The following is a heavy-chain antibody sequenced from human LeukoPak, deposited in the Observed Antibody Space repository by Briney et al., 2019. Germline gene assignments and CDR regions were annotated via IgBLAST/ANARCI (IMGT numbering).Heavy chain of an antibody. V-gene: IGHV4-39*01. CDR2: IYYSGST. J-gene: IGHJ4*02. Sequence: SETLSLTCSVPGGSFSSSTYYWGWIRQPPGKGLEWIGNIYYSGSTYYNPSLKSRVTMSVDTSNNQFSLKMHSVTAADTAVYYCARLSKGRFFDYIFGYWGQGTLVTVSS. D-gene: IGHD3-9*01. CDR3: ARLSKGRFFDYIFGY. CDR1: GGSFSSSTYY.